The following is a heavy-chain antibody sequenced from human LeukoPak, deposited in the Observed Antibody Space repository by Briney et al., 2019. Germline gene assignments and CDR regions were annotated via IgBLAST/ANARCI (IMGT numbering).Heavy chain of an antibody. CDR1: GGSISSGGYY. V-gene: IGHV4-31*03. J-gene: IGHJ4*02. CDR2: IYYSGST. Sequence: SQTLSLTCTVSGGSISSGGYYWSWIRQHPGQGLEWIGYIYYSGSTYYNPSLKSRVTISVDTSKNQFSLKLSSVTAADTAVYYCARSYTAMVHIPFDYWGQGTLVTVSS. CDR3: ARSYTAMVHIPFDY. D-gene: IGHD5-18*01.